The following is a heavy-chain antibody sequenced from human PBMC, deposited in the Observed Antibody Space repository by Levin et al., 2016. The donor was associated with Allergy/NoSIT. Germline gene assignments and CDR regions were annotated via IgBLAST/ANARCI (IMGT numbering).Heavy chain of an antibody. CDR3: ARHAPQLGGKYYYYYYMDV. D-gene: IGHD6-6*01. V-gene: IGHV5-51*01. CDR2: IYPGDSDT. J-gene: IGHJ6*03. Sequence: VRQMPGKGLEWMGIIYPGDSDTRYSPSFQGQVTISADKSISTAYLQWSSLKASDTAMYYCARHAPQLGGKYYYYYYMDVWGKGTTVTVSS.